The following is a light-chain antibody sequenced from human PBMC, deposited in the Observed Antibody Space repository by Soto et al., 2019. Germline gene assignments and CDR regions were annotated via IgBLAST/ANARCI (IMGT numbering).Light chain of an antibody. V-gene: IGLV2-14*03. CDR1: SSDVGGYNY. CDR2: DVS. J-gene: IGLJ2*01. CDR3: CSYTSSDTLV. Sequence: QSALTQPASVSGSPGQSITISSTGTSSDVGGYNYVSWYQQHPGKAPKLIIYDVSTRPSGVSNRFSGSKSGNTASLTISGLQTEDEADYYCCSYTSSDTLVFGGGTQLTVL.